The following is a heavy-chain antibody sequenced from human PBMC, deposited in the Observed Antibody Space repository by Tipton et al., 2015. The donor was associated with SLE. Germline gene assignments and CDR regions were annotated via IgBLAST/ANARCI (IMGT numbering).Heavy chain of an antibody. CDR3: ARGPGSKSGEAFEI. Sequence: TLSLTCTVSGDSISTGNYYWSWIRQPAGKGLEWIGRIYPSVTTNYNPSLKSQVTMSIDTSKNQFFLRLTSVAAADTAVYYCARGPGSKSGEAFEIWGQGTMVTVSS. CDR1: GDSISTGNYY. D-gene: IGHD1-26*01. CDR2: IYPSVTT. V-gene: IGHV4-61*02. J-gene: IGHJ3*02.